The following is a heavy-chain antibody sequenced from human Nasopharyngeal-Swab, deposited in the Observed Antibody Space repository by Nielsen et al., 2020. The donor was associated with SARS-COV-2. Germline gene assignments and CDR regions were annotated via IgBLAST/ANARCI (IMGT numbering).Heavy chain of an antibody. J-gene: IGHJ3*02. CDR3: ARRQMGAHAFDI. CDR2: TYYRSKWYN. CDR1: GDSVSSNNAA. D-gene: IGHD3-16*01. Sequence: SQTLSLTCAISGDSVSSNNAAWNWIRQSPSRGLEWLGRTYYRSKWYNEYAASVKSRVTINPDTSKNQISLQVNSMTAEDTAVYYCARRQMGAHAFDIWGQGTMVIVSS. V-gene: IGHV6-1*01.